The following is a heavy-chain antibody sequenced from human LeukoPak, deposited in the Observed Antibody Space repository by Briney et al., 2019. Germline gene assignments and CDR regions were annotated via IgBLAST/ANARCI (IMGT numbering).Heavy chain of an antibody. J-gene: IGHJ6*02. CDR3: ARGYSSSPAYYYYGMDV. CDR1: GFTFSSYD. V-gene: IGHV3-13*01. D-gene: IGHD6-6*01. CDR2: IGTAGDT. Sequence: GGSLRLSCAASGFTFSSYDMHWVRHATGKGLEWVSAIGTAGDTYYPGSVKGRFTISRENAKNSLYLQMNSLRAGDTVVYYCARGYSSSPAYYYYGMDVWGQGTTVTVSS.